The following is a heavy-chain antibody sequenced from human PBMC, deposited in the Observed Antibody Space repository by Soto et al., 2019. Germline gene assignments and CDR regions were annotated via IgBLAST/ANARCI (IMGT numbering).Heavy chain of an antibody. V-gene: IGHV1-8*01. CDR2: MNPNSGNT. CDR3: ARDLYSSSWPYYFDY. Sequence: ASVKVSCKASGYTFTSYDINWVRQATGQGLEWMGWMNPNSGNTGYAQKFQGRVTMTRNTSISTAYMELRSLRSDDTAVYYCARDLYSSSWPYYFDYWGQGTPVTVSS. CDR1: GYTFTSYD. D-gene: IGHD6-13*01. J-gene: IGHJ4*02.